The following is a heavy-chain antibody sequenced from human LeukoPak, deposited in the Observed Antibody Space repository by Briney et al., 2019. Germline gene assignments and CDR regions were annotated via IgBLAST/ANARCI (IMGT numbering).Heavy chain of an antibody. V-gene: IGHV1-69*05. CDR3: ARGPRGSELVQDYYYMDV. CDR1: GGTFSSYA. J-gene: IGHJ6*03. CDR2: IIPIFGTA. D-gene: IGHD6-13*01. Sequence: GASVKVSCKASGGTFSSYAISWVRQAPGQGLEWMGGIIPIFGTANYAQKFQGRVTMTRDTSTSTVYMELSSLRSEDTAVYYCARGPRGSELVQDYYYMDVWGKGTTVTVSS.